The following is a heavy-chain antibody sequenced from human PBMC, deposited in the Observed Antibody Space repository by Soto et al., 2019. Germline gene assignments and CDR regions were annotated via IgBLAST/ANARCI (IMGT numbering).Heavy chain of an antibody. D-gene: IGHD4-17*01. J-gene: IGHJ6*01. CDR2: IDASNDNT. Sequence: ASVKVSSKASGYTFTSYPTHWVRQAPGQRLEWMGWIDASNDNTIYSQKFRGRDTFTTDTSASTAYMDLSSLRSEDTAVYYCARAVSTYGSASNVMDVCARRSTVSVAS. V-gene: IGHV1-3*01. CDR1: GYTFTSYP. CDR3: ARAVSTYGSASNVMDV.